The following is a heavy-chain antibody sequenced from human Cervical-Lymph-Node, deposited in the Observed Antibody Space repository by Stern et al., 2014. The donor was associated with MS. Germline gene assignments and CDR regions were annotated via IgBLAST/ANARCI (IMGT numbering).Heavy chain of an antibody. D-gene: IGHD3-22*01. Sequence: EVQLVESGAEVKKPGESLKISCRTSGYTFSNFWIGWVRQMPGKGLLWMGVIYPADSDTTYSPSFQGQVTISADESTSTPYLPWRGLKASDTAMYYCVRRRDSAGYDTFDLWGQGTMLIVSS. CDR3: VRRRDSAGYDTFDL. J-gene: IGHJ3*01. V-gene: IGHV5-51*01. CDR2: IYPADSDT. CDR1: GYTFSNFW.